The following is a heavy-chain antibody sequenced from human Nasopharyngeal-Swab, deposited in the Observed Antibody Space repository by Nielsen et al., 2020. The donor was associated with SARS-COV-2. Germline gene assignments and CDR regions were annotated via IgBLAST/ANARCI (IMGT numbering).Heavy chain of an antibody. CDR3: ARGSSSYYFDY. J-gene: IGHJ4*02. D-gene: IGHD6-6*01. V-gene: IGHV3-30-3*01. Sequence: GGSLRLSCAASGFTFSSYAMHWVRQAPGKGLEWVAVISYDGSNKYYADSVKGRFTISRDNSKNTLYLQMNSLRAEDTAVYYCARGSSSYYFDYWGQGTPVTSPQ. CDR2: ISYDGSNK. CDR1: GFTFSSYA.